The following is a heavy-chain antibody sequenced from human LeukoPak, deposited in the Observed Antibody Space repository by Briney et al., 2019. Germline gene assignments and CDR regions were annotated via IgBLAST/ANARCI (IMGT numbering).Heavy chain of an antibody. J-gene: IGHJ3*02. V-gene: IGHV4-4*07. CDR1: GGSISNYY. D-gene: IGHD2-15*01. Sequence: SETLSLTCTVSGGSISNYYWSWIRQPAGQGQEWIGRKYARGSSNYNPPVQSRVTMSVDTSKNQFSLKLRSVTAADTAVYYCARGRYCSADICTGGDSFDIWGQGTMVSVSP. CDR2: KYARGSS. CDR3: ARGRYCSADICTGGDSFDI.